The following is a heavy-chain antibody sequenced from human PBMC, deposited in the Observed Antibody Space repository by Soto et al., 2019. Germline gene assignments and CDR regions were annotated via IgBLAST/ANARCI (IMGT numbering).Heavy chain of an antibody. J-gene: IGHJ5*02. Sequence: HTLSLTCAISGESVSSNTASWNWIRQSPSRGLEWLGRTYFRSKCYNDYAFSVKSRIIINPDTSNNQFSLQLNSVTPEDTEVYFCAKGDNLGPKTGYAFDPWGQGIMVTVSS. CDR2: TYFRSKCYN. CDR1: GESVSSNTAS. CDR3: AKGDNLGPKTGYAFDP. D-gene: IGHD5-12*01. V-gene: IGHV6-1*01.